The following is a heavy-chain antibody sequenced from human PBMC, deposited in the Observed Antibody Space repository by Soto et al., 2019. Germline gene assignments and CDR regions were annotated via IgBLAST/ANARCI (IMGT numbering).Heavy chain of an antibody. D-gene: IGHD6-13*01. J-gene: IGHJ3*02. Sequence: QLVESGGGLVKPGGSLRLSCEASGFTLSPYTMNWVRQAPGKGLEWVASISTHSNYIFYVDSVKGRFTVSRDNAKNSLYLEMSSLRDEDTAVYYCARDRGRGSTWFDAFDIWGQGTMATVSS. CDR3: ARDRGRGSTWFDAFDI. CDR2: ISTHSNYI. CDR1: GFTLSPYT. V-gene: IGHV3-21*02.